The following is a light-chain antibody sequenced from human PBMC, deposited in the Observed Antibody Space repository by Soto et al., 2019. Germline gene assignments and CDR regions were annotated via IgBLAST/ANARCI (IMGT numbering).Light chain of an antibody. Sequence: EIVLTQSPATLSLSPGERATLSCRASQSVSSYLAWYQQKPGQAPRLLIYDASNRATVIPARFSGSGSGTDFTITISSLEPEDFAVYYCQQRSNWPTFGPGTKVDIK. CDR3: QQRSNWPT. V-gene: IGKV3-11*01. CDR1: QSVSSY. CDR2: DAS. J-gene: IGKJ3*01.